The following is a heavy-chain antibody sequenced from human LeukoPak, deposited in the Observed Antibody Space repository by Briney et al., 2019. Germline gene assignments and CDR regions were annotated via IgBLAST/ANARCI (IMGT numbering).Heavy chain of an antibody. V-gene: IGHV1-8*01. CDR2: MNPNSGNT. Sequence: SVKVSCKASGYTFTSYDINWVRQATGQGLEWMGWMNPNSGNTGYAQKFQGRVTMTRNTSISTAYMELSSLRPEDTAVYYCARATYYYDSSGYYYDYYYGMDVWGQGTTVTVSS. D-gene: IGHD3-22*01. J-gene: IGHJ6*02. CDR3: ARATYYYDSSGYYYDYYYGMDV. CDR1: GYTFTSYD.